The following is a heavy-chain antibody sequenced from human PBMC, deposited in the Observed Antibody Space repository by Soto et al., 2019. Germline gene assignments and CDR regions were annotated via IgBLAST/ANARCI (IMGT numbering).Heavy chain of an antibody. CDR3: ARGDCVGGTCYSVAGSFYYYMDV. CDR1: GFTFSNYW. J-gene: IGHJ6*03. Sequence: EVQLVESGGGLVQPGGSLRLSCVASGFTFSNYWMYWVRQAPGEGLVWVSRINNDGSVSSYADSVKGRLTISRDNVKNTLYLQMDSLRAEDTAVYYSARGDCVGGTCYSVAGSFYYYMDVWGKGTTFTVFS. V-gene: IGHV3-74*01. CDR2: INNDGSVS. D-gene: IGHD2-15*01.